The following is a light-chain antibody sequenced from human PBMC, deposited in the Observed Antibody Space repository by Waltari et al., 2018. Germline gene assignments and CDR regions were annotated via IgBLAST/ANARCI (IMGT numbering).Light chain of an antibody. J-gene: IGKJ1*01. V-gene: IGKV4-1*01. CDR1: QSVLYSSNNKNY. CDR3: QQYYAIPRA. Sequence: DIVMTQSPDSLPVSLGERATINCNSSQSVLYSSNNKNYLAWDQPRPGHPPKLLIYWAPTRESGVPDRFSGSGSGTDFARTISSLVAEDGGVDYCQQYYAIPRAFGQGTKVEIK. CDR2: WAP.